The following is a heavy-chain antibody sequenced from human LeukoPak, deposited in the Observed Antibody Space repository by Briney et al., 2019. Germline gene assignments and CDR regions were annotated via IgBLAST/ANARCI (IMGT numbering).Heavy chain of an antibody. V-gene: IGHV4-34*01. CDR2: VSESGGT. Sequence: SETLSLTCAVYIDSFSNYHWNWLRQTPAKGMEWIGEVSESGGTNISPSLRSRVILSVDTSKNQFSLKLSSVTAADTAVYYCARSSWAYYFDYWGQGTLVTVSS. D-gene: IGHD2-15*01. CDR3: ARSSWAYYFDY. CDR1: IDSFSNYH. J-gene: IGHJ4*02.